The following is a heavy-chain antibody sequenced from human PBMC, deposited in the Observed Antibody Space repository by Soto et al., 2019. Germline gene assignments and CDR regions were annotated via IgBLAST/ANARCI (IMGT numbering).Heavy chain of an antibody. CDR3: AKGRLAVAAPYSWFDP. CDR1: GFTFSSYA. J-gene: IGHJ5*02. V-gene: IGHV3-23*01. CDR2: ITGGGENT. D-gene: IGHD6-19*01. Sequence: PGGSLRLSCAASGFTFSSYAMSWDRQAPGKGLEWVSSITGGGENTHYADSVKGRFTISRDNSKNTLSLQMNSLRVEDTAVYHCAKGRLAVAAPYSWFDPWGQGTLVTVS.